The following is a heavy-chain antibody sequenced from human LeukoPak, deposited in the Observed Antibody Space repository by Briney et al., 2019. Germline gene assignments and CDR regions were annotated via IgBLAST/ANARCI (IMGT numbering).Heavy chain of an antibody. CDR2: MNPNSGNT. V-gene: IGHV1-8*01. D-gene: IGHD6-13*01. CDR3: ARRSHIAAAGTNWFDP. CDR1: GYTFTSYD. Sequence: ASVKVSCKASGYTFTSYDINWVRQATGQGLEWMGWMNPNSGNTGYAQKFQGRVTMTRNTSISTAYMELSSLRSEDTAVYYCARRSHIAAAGTNWFDPWGQGTLVTVSS. J-gene: IGHJ5*02.